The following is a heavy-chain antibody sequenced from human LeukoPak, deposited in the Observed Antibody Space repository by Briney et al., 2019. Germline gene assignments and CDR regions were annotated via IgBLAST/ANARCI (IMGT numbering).Heavy chain of an antibody. CDR2: IYYSGST. CDR3: ARAYSGYDSFYFDY. CDR1: GGLISSGSYY. Sequence: PSETLSLTCTVSGGLISSGSYYWSWIRQPPGKGLEWIGSIYYSGSTYYNPSLKSRVTISVDTSKNQFSLKLSSVTAADTAVYYCARAYSGYDSFYFDYWGQGTLVTVSS. V-gene: IGHV4-39*07. J-gene: IGHJ4*02. D-gene: IGHD5-12*01.